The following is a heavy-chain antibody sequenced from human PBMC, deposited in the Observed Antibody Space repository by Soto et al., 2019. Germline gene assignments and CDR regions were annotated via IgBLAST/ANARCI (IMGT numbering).Heavy chain of an antibody. J-gene: IGHJ5*02. CDR1: GFTFSSSA. D-gene: IGHD6-19*01. V-gene: IGHV3-23*01. Sequence: EVQLLESGGGLVQPGGSLRLSCAASGFTFSSSAMSWVRQAPGKGLEWVSAIRGTNGNTHYAESVKGRLTISRDNSKTTLYLQINFLRAEDTAVYYCAKCTVDTIVTSGWCNGLDPWGQGTRVIVSS. CDR3: AKCTVDTIVTSGWCNGLDP. CDR2: IRGTNGNT.